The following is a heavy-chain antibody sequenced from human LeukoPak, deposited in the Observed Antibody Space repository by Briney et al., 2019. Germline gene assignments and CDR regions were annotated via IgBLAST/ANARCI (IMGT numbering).Heavy chain of an antibody. D-gene: IGHD6-6*01. V-gene: IGHV4-34*01. Sequence: SETLSLTCAVYGGSFSGYYWSWIRQPPGKGLEWIGEINHSGSTNYNPSLKSRVTISVDTSKNQFSLKLSSVTAADTAVYYCARIAARKKNWFDPWGQGTLVTVSS. CDR1: GGSFSGYY. CDR3: ARIAARKKNWFDP. J-gene: IGHJ5*02. CDR2: INHSGST.